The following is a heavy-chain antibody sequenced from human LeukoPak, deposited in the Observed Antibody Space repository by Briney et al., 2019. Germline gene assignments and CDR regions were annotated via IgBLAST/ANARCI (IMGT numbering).Heavy chain of an antibody. V-gene: IGHV3-66*01. Sequence: GGSLRLSCAASGFTVSSNSMSWVRQAPGKGLEWVSVTDSGGGTDYADSVKGRFNISRDNSKNSLHLQMNSLRAEDTAVYYCARDLPWFDSWGQGTLVTVSS. CDR2: TDSGGGT. J-gene: IGHJ5*01. CDR3: ARDLPWFDS. CDR1: GFTVSSNS.